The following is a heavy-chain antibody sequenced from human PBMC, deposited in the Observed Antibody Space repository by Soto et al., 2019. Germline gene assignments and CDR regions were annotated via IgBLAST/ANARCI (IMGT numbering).Heavy chain of an antibody. CDR3: ARCCFVFWRGYFGGLIDY. V-gene: IGHV3-11*01. D-gene: IGHD3-3*01. CDR2: ISSSGSTI. Sequence: PGGSLRLSCAASGFTFSDYYMSWIRQAPGKGLEWVSYISSSGSTIYYADSVKGRFTISRDNAKNSLYLQMNSLRAEDTPVYYCARCCFVFWRGYFGGLIDYWGQGTLGTVSS. CDR1: GFTFSDYY. J-gene: IGHJ4*02.